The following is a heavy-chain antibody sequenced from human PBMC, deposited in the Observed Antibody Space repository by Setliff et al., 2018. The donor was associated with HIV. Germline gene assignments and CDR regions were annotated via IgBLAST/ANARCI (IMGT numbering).Heavy chain of an antibody. CDR3: ARGRDYDILTGYFDY. Sequence: PSETLSLTCTVSGGSISTYFWSWVRQTPGKGLEWIGYIYYTGSTSYNPSFRSRVTISVDTSKNQFSLKLSSVTAADTAVYYCARGRDYDILTGYFDYWGQGTLVTVSS. D-gene: IGHD3-9*01. CDR1: GGSISTYF. J-gene: IGHJ4*02. CDR2: IYYTGST. V-gene: IGHV4-59*12.